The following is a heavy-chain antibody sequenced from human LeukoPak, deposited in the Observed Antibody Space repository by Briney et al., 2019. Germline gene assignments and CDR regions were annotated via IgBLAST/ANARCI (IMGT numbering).Heavy chain of an antibody. J-gene: IGHJ6*03. D-gene: IGHD6-6*01. V-gene: IGHV4-4*07. CDR2: IYTSGST. CDR1: GGSISSYY. CDR3: ARCQAEQLVSHYYYMDV. Sequence: SETLSLTCTVSGGSISSYYWSWIRQPPGKGLEWIGRIYTSGSTNYNPSLKSRVTISVDKSKNQFSLKLSSVTAADTAVYYCARCQAEQLVSHYYYMDVWGKGTTVTVSS.